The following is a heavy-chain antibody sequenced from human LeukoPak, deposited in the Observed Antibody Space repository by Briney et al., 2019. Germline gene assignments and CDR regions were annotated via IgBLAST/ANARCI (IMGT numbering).Heavy chain of an antibody. D-gene: IGHD3-10*01. Sequence: GGSLRLSCAASGFTFSSYAMSWVRQAPGKGLEWVSAISGSGGSTYYADSVKGRFTISRDNSKNTLYLQMNSLRAEDTAVYYCVGNTMVRGAIITATDYWGQGTLVTVSS. CDR2: ISGSGGST. V-gene: IGHV3-23*01. CDR3: VGNTMVRGAIITATDY. J-gene: IGHJ4*02. CDR1: GFTFSSYA.